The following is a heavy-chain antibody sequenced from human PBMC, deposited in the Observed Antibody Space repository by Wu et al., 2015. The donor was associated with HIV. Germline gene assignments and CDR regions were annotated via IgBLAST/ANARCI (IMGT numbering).Heavy chain of an antibody. J-gene: IGHJ6*03. CDR2: INPLFGTT. V-gene: IGHV1-69*05. D-gene: IGHD2-2*01. CDR3: AREYPRRYCSSTSCSNYYYYMDV. Sequence: QVHLVQFGGEVKKPGSSVKVTCKASGDGFTSYAVSWVRQAPGQGLEWMGGINPLFGTTKFAQKFLGRLTITTDELRTTAYMELSSLKSEDTAVYYCAREYPRRYCSSTSCSNYYYYMDVWGKGTTVTVSS. CDR1: GDGFTSYA.